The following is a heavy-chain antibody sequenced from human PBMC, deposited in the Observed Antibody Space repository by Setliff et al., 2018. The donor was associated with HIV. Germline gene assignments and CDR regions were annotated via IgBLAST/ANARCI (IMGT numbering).Heavy chain of an antibody. J-gene: IGHJ5*02. D-gene: IGHD3-10*01. CDR2: IYHSGGT. V-gene: IGHV4-4*02. CDR1: GDSISSHNW. Sequence: LSLTCAVSGDSISSHNWWSWVRQPPGKGLEWIGEIYHSGGTNYNPSLKSRVTISLDKSKNHFSLELRSVTAADTAVYYCARVVTMVWTTFDPWGQGTLVTVSS. CDR3: ARVVTMVWTTFDP.